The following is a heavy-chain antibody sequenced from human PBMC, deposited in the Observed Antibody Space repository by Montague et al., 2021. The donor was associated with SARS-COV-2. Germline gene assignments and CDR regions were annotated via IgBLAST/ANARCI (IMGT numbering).Heavy chain of an antibody. D-gene: IGHD4-17*01. Sequence: SLRLSCAASVFTFSSYEMNWVRQAPGKGLEWVSYISSSFSTIYXXXSXXGRFTISRDNAKNSLYLQMNSLRAEDTAVYYCASGDFDYYYYGMDVWGQGTTVTVSS. CDR1: VFTFSSYE. V-gene: IGHV3-48*03. J-gene: IGHJ6*02. CDR3: ASGDFDYYYYGMDV. CDR2: ISSSFSTI.